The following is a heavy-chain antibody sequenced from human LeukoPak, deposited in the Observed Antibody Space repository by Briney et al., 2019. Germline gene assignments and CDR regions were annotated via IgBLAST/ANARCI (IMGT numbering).Heavy chain of an antibody. CDR1: GYTFTNYG. D-gene: IGHD1-26*01. J-gene: IGHJ5*02. Sequence: ASVKVSCKASGYTFTNYGISWVRQAPGQGLEWMGWISAYNGNTNYAQKLQGRVTMTTDTSTSTAYMELRSLRADDTAVYFCATDPVHGSNVNIWFEPCGQGALVTVSP. CDR2: ISAYNGNT. CDR3: ATDPVHGSNVNIWFEP. V-gene: IGHV1-18*01.